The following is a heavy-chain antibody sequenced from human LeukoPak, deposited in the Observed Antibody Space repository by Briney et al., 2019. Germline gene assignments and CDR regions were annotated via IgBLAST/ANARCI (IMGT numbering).Heavy chain of an antibody. Sequence: GGSLRLSCAASGFIFSSYAMSWVRQAPGKGLEWVSAISGSGGSTYYADSVKGRFTISRDNSNNALYLQMNSPRAEDTAVYFCAKGGSSWSRWDYWGQGTLVTVSS. D-gene: IGHD6-13*01. J-gene: IGHJ4*02. CDR2: ISGSGGST. CDR1: GFIFSSYA. V-gene: IGHV3-23*01. CDR3: AKGGSSWSRWDY.